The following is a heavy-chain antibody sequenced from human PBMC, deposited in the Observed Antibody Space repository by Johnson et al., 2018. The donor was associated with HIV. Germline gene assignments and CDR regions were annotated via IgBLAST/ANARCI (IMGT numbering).Heavy chain of an antibody. Sequence: QVQLVESGGGLVQPGRSLRLSCAASGFTFSSYGMHWVRQAPGKGLEWVAFIRYDGSNKYYADSVKGRFTISRDDSKNTLYLQMNSLRAEDTAVYYCAKVIGAAGLDAFDIWGQGTMVTVSS. CDR2: IRYDGSNK. V-gene: IGHV3-30*02. CDR3: AKVIGAAGLDAFDI. J-gene: IGHJ3*02. D-gene: IGHD6-13*01. CDR1: GFTFSSYG.